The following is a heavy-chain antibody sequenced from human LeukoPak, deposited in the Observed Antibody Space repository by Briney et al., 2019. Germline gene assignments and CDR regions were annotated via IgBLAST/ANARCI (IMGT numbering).Heavy chain of an antibody. CDR1: GFTFSSYW. V-gene: IGHV3-74*01. CDR2: IHSDGIGT. Sequence: GGSLRLSCAASGFTFSSYWMHWIRQAPGKGLVWVSRIHSDGIGTSYADSVRGRFTISRDNAKNTVYLQMNSLRAEDTAVYYCARDQGSFDYWGQGTLVPSPQ. J-gene: IGHJ4*02. CDR3: ARDQGSFDY.